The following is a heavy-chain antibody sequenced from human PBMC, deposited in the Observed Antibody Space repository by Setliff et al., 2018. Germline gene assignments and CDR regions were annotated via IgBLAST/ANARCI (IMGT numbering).Heavy chain of an antibody. Sequence: PSETLSLTCTVSGGSVNSGYDNWNWLQQPAGKGLEWIGHINRRGSTNFTPSLKSRVTISLDTSKNQFSLNLTSVTAADTAVYYCARATSGWYSAYYYYMDVWGKGTTVTVSS. D-gene: IGHD6-19*01. V-gene: IGHV4-61*09. CDR3: ARATSGWYSAYYYYMDV. CDR1: GGSVNSGYDN. J-gene: IGHJ6*03. CDR2: INRRGST.